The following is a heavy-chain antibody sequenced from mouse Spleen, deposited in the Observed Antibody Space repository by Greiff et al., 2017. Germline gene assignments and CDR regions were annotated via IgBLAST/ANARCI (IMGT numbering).Heavy chain of an antibody. D-gene: IGHD2-4*01. V-gene: IGHV1-76*01. CDR2: IYPGSGNT. Sequence: QVHVKQSGAELVRPGASVKLSCKASGYTFTDYYINWVKQRPGQGLEWIARIYPGSGNTYYNEKFKGKATLTAEKSSSTAYMQLSSLTSEDSAVYFCARWDYEGGDYWGQGTSVTVSS. CDR1: GYTFTDYY. J-gene: IGHJ4*01. CDR3: ARWDYEGGDY.